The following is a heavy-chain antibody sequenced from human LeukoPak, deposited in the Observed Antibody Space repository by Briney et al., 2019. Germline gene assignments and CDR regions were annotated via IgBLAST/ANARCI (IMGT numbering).Heavy chain of an antibody. CDR1: GFTFSSYS. CDR3: ARGTRYSSSWYRPYYYYMDV. V-gene: IGHV4-34*01. CDR2: INHSGST. Sequence: PGGSLRLSCAASGFTFSSYSMNWVRQAPGKGLEWIGEINHSGSTNYNPSLKSRVTISVDTSKNQFSLKLSSVTAADTAVYYCARGTRYSSSWYRPYYYYMDVWGKGTTVTVSS. D-gene: IGHD6-13*01. J-gene: IGHJ6*03.